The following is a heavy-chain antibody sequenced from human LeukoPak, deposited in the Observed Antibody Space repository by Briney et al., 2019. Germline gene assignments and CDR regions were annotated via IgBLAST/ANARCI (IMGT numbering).Heavy chain of an antibody. CDR2: IYLSGNT. V-gene: IGHV4-38-2*01. CDR3: ARKSSLYYFKAV. Sequence: KPSETLSLTCAVSGYSFSTGGYWDCLRPPPGEGLGGCGSIYLSGNTYYNQSLKSRVTISVDTSKNQFSLKLTSVTAADTAVYHCARKSSLYYFKAVWGKGNTVTVSS. J-gene: IGHJ6*03. CDR1: GYSFSTGGY.